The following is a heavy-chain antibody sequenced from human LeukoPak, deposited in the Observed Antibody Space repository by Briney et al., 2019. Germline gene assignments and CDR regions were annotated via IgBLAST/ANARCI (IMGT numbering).Heavy chain of an antibody. CDR1: GGSFSGYY. V-gene: IGHV4-34*01. CDR3: ARGTRWFGEFSYFQH. D-gene: IGHD3-10*01. Sequence: KTSETLSLTCAVYGGSFSGYYWSWIRQPPGKGLEWIGEINHSGSTNYNPSLKSRVTISVDTSKNQFSLKLSSVTAADTAVYYCARGTRWFGEFSYFQHWGQGTLVTVSS. J-gene: IGHJ1*01. CDR2: INHSGST.